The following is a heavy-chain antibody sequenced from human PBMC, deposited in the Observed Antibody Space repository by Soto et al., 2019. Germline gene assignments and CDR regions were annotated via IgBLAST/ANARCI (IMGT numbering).Heavy chain of an antibody. CDR2: IYYSGST. J-gene: IGHJ2*01. D-gene: IGHD3-9*01. CDR3: ARQGYYDILTGYPDFDL. Sequence: QLQLQESGPGLVKPSETLSLTCTVSGGSISSSSYYWGWIRQPPGKGLEWIGSIYYSGSTYYNPSLKSRGTISVDTSKNQFSLKLSSVTAADTAVYYCARQGYYDILTGYPDFDLWGRGTLVTVSS. CDR1: GGSISSSSYY. V-gene: IGHV4-39*01.